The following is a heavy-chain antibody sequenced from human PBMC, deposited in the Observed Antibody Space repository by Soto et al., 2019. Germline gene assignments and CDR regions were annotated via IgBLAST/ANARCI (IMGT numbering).Heavy chain of an antibody. D-gene: IGHD2-2*01. Sequence: GASVKVSCKASGYTFTGYYMHWVRQAPGQGLEWMGWINPNSGGTNYAQKFQGWVTMTRDTSISTAYMELSRLRSDDTAVYYCASGALVPAARESEESRYYYYGMDVWGQGTTVTVSS. CDR1: GYTFTGYY. J-gene: IGHJ6*02. CDR2: INPNSGGT. CDR3: ASGALVPAARESEESRYYYYGMDV. V-gene: IGHV1-2*04.